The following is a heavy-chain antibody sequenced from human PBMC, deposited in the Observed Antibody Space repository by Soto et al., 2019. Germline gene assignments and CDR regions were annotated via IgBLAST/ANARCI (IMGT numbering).Heavy chain of an antibody. V-gene: IGHV4-30-2*01. CDR1: GGSISSGGYS. D-gene: IGHD4-17*01. CDR2: TYHSGST. J-gene: IGHJ6*02. Sequence: QLQLQESGSGLVKPSQTLSLTCAVSGGSISSGGYSWSWIRQPPGKGLEWIGYTYHSGSTYYNPSLKSRVTISVDRSKNQFSLKLSSVTAADTDVYYCARAHYGDYGYGMDVWGQGTTVTVSS. CDR3: ARAHYGDYGYGMDV.